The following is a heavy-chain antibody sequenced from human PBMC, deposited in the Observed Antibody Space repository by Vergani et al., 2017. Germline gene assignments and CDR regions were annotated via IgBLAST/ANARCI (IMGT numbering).Heavy chain of an antibody. Sequence: EVQLLESGGNLVQPGGSLRLSCAASGFTFSSYAMSWVRQVPGKGLEWVSGISGSGGNTYYANSVKGRFTISRDNSKNTLYLQMNSLRADDTAVYYCAKGVYCSSTSCYEGRGYYYGMGVWGQGTTVTCSS. CDR1: GFTFSSYA. D-gene: IGHD2-2*01. J-gene: IGHJ6*02. V-gene: IGHV3-23*01. CDR2: ISGSGGNT. CDR3: AKGVYCSSTSCYEGRGYYYGMGV.